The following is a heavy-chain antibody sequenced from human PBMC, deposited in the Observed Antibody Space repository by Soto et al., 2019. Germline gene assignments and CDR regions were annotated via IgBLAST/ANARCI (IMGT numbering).Heavy chain of an antibody. Sequence: SQTLSLTCAISGDSVSSNSAAWNWIRQSPSRGLEWLGRTYYRSKWYNDYAVSVKSRITINPDTSKNQFSLQLNSVTPEDTAVYYCARESVVVVAATNWFDPWGQGTLVTVSS. D-gene: IGHD2-15*01. CDR2: TYYRSKWYN. J-gene: IGHJ5*02. CDR3: ARESVVVVAATNWFDP. V-gene: IGHV6-1*01. CDR1: GDSVSSNSAA.